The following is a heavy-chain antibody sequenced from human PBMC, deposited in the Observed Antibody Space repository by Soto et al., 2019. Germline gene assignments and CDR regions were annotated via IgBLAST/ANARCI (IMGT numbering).Heavy chain of an antibody. D-gene: IGHD2-15*01. Sequence: GGSLRLSCAASGFTFSSYAMSWVRQAPGKGLEWVSAISGSGGSTYYADSVKGRFTISRDNSKNSLYLQMNSLRAEDTAVYYCARDRAHCSGGSCYYYYYGMDVWGQGTTVTVSS. J-gene: IGHJ6*02. V-gene: IGHV3-23*01. CDR1: GFTFSSYA. CDR2: ISGSGGST. CDR3: ARDRAHCSGGSCYYYYYGMDV.